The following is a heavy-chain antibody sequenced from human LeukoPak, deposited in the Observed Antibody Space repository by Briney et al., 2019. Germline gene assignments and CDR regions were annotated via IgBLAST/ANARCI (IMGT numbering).Heavy chain of an antibody. CDR1: GYTFTSYG. CDR3: ARLDIVSILFDS. V-gene: IGHV1-18*01. Sequence: ASVKVSCKASGYTFTSYGISWVRQAPGQGLEWMGWISAYNGNTNYAQNVQGRVTMSRDTSTSTAYMELRSLRSDDTAVYYCARLDIVSILFDSWGQGTQVTVSS. J-gene: IGHJ4*02. D-gene: IGHD5/OR15-5a*01. CDR2: ISAYNGNT.